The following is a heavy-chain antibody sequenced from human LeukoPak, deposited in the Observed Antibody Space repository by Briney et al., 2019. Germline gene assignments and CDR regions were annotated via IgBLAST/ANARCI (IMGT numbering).Heavy chain of an antibody. CDR2: IKSNSNGGTA. V-gene: IGHV3-15*01. CDR1: GFTFSNAW. D-gene: IGHD2-2*01. CDR3: TTEYYAPNWFDP. Sequence: PGGSLRLSCAASGFTFSNAWMSWVRQAPGKGLEWVGRIKSNSNGGTADYAAPVEGRFTISRDDSKNTLFLQMIGLKTEDTAVYYCTTEYYAPNWFDPWGQGTLVTVSS. J-gene: IGHJ5*02.